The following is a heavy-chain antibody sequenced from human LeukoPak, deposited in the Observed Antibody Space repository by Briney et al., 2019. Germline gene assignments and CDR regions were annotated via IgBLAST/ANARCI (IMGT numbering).Heavy chain of an antibody. J-gene: IGHJ5*02. CDR1: GFSLSSGYY. Sequence: SETLSLTCAVSGFSLSSGYYWGWIRQPPGKGLEWIGSIYHSVNTYYNPSFKSRVTISVDTSKNQFSLKLSSVTAADTAVYYCARQVSWSTSGGNWFDPWGQGTLVTVSS. V-gene: IGHV4-38-2*01. CDR2: IYHSVNT. D-gene: IGHD3-3*01. CDR3: ARQVSWSTSGGNWFDP.